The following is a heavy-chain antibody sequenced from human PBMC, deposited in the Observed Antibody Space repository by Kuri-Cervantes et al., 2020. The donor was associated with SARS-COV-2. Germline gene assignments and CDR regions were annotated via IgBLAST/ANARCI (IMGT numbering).Heavy chain of an antibody. CDR3: ARNPHSLTSYYYYYMDA. V-gene: IGHV1-69*13. Sequence: SVKVSCKASGGTFSSYAISWVRQAPGQGLEWMGGIIPIFGTANYAQKFQGRVTITADESTSTAYMELSSLRSEDTAVYYCARNPHSLTSYYYYYMDAWGKGTTVTVSS. J-gene: IGHJ6*03. CDR1: GGTFSSYA. CDR2: IIPIFGTA. D-gene: IGHD4/OR15-4a*01.